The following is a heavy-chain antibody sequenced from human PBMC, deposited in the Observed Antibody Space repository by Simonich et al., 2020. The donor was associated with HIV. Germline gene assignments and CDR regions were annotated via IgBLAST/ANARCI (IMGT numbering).Heavy chain of an antibody. J-gene: IGHJ4*02. CDR2: YHQGSS. V-gene: IGHV4-38-2*01. D-gene: IGHD3-10*01. CDR1: GYSVSSAYY. CDR3: GRTNYGSGIDY. Sequence: QVQLQESGPGLVKPSETLSLTCAVSGYSVSSAYYWGWIRQPPGKGLGWIGTYHQGSSNYTPSLKSRLTISVDMSKNQVYLNLSSVTAADTAVYYCGRTNYGSGIDYWGQGTLVTVSS.